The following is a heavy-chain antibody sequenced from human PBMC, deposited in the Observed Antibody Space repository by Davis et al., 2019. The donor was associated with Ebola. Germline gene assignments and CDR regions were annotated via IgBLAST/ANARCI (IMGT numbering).Heavy chain of an antibody. CDR1: GFTFSSYW. CDR3: AKCVVVVAANWFDP. D-gene: IGHD2-15*01. J-gene: IGHJ5*02. Sequence: PGGSLRLSCAASGFTFSSYWMSWVRQAPGKGLEWVSSISSDSDYIYYADSAKGRFTISRDNAKNSLYLQMNSLRAEDTAVYYCAKCVVVVAANWFDPWGQGTLVTVSS. CDR2: ISSDSDYI. V-gene: IGHV3-21*04.